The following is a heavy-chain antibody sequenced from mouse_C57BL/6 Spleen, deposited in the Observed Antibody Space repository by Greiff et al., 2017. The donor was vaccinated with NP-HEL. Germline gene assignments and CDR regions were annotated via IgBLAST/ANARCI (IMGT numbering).Heavy chain of an antibody. CDR3: ARLVITTVVARDY. CDR2: INPNNGGT. Sequence: VQLQQSGPELVKPGASVKMSCKASGYTFTDYNMHWVKQSHGKSLEWIGYINPNNGGTSYNQKFKGKATLTVNKSSSTAYMELRSLTSEDSAVYYCARLVITTVVARDYWGQGTTLTVSS. V-gene: IGHV1-22*01. J-gene: IGHJ2*01. D-gene: IGHD1-1*01. CDR1: GYTFTDYN.